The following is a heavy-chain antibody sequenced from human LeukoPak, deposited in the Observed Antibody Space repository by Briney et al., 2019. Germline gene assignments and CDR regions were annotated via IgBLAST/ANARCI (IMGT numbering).Heavy chain of an antibody. CDR2: ISGRGSST. Sequence: GGSLRLSCVTSGFTFSSYAMTWVRQAPGKGPEWVATISGRGSSTYYADSVKGRFTISRDNSKTTLYLQLNPLRAEDTALYYCAKRGGTESFFYFSYMDVWGKGTTVTVSS. V-gene: IGHV3-23*01. J-gene: IGHJ6*03. CDR1: GFTFSSYA. CDR3: AKRGGTESFFYFSYMDV. D-gene: IGHD2-15*01.